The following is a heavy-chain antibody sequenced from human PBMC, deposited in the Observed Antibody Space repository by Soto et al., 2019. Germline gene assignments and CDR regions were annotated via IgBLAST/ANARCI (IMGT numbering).Heavy chain of an antibody. V-gene: IGHV3-74*01. Sequence: PGGSLRLSCAASGFTFSSYWMHWVRQAPGKGLVWVSRINSDGSNTNYADSVKGRFTISRDNAKNTLYLQMNSLRAEDTAVYYCARSPLPLGYYYVMDVWGQGTTVT. J-gene: IGHJ6*02. CDR3: ARSPLPLGYYYVMDV. CDR1: GFTFSSYW. CDR2: INSDGSNT.